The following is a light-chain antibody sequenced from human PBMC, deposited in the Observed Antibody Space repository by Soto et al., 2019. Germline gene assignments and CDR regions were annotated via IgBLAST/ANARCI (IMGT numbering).Light chain of an antibody. J-gene: IGKJ5*01. V-gene: IGKV1-8*01. CDR2: AAS. CDR1: QGISSY. CDR3: QQDYSYPTT. Sequence: AIRMTQSPSSFSASTGDRVTITCRASQGISSYLAWYQQKPGKAPKLLIYAASTLQSGVPSRFSGSGSGTDFTLTISCLQSEDFATYYCQQDYSYPTTFGQGTLLEIK.